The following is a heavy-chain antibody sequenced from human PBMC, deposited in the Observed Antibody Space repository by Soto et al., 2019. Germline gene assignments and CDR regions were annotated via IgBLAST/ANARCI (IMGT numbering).Heavy chain of an antibody. J-gene: IGHJ6*02. D-gene: IGHD3-22*01. CDR2: IYYSGST. CDR3: ALSHYYDSSGMDV. Sequence: SETLSLTCTVSGGSISSYYWSWIRQPPGKGLEWIGYIYYSGSTNYNPSLKSRVTISVDTSKNQFSLKLSSVTAADTAVYYCALSHYYDSSGMDVWGQGTTVTVSS. V-gene: IGHV4-59*01. CDR1: GGSISSYY.